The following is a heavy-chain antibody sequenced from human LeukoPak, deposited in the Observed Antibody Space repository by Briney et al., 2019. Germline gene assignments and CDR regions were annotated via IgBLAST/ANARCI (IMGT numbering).Heavy chain of an antibody. J-gene: IGHJ4*02. CDR1: GGSFSGYY. CDR2: INHSGST. CDR3: ARGIGYSYGYTHFDY. D-gene: IGHD5-18*01. Sequence: PSETLSLTCAVYGGSFSGYYWSWIRQPPGKGLEWIGEINHSGSTNYNPSLKSRVTISVDTSKNQFSLKLSSVTAADTAVYYCARGIGYSYGYTHFDYWGQGTLVTVSS. V-gene: IGHV4-34*01.